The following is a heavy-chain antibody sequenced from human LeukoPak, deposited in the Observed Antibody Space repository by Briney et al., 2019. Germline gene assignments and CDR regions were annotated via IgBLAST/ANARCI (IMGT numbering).Heavy chain of an antibody. CDR3: ARGPDIVVVLGKAYCDY. CDR1: GGSFSGYY. J-gene: IGHJ4*02. D-gene: IGHD2-2*01. Sequence: PSETLSLTCAVYGGSFSGYYWSWIRQPPGKGLEWIGEINHSGSTNYNPSLKSRVTISVDTSKNQFSLKLSSVTAADTAVYYCARGPDIVVVLGKAYCDYWGQGTLVTVSS. V-gene: IGHV4-34*01. CDR2: INHSGST.